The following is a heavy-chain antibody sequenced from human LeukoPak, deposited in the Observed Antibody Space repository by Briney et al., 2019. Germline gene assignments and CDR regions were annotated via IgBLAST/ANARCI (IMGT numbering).Heavy chain of an antibody. J-gene: IGHJ5*02. CDR2: ISAYNGNT. CDR3: ARVVPAARGWFDP. Sequence: ASVKVSCKASGYTFTSYDINWVRQATGQGLEWMGWISAYNGNTSYAQKLQGRVTMTTDTSTSTAYMELRSLRSDDTAVYYCARVVPAARGWFDPWGQGTLVTVSS. V-gene: IGHV1-18*01. CDR1: GYTFTSYD. D-gene: IGHD2-2*01.